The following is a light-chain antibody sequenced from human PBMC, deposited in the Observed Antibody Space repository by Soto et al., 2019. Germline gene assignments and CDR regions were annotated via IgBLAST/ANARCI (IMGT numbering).Light chain of an antibody. J-gene: IGLJ2*01. CDR2: RNN. V-gene: IGLV1-47*01. Sequence: QSVLTQPPSASGTPGQRVTISCSGSSSNIGSNYVYWYQQLPGPAPKLLIYRNNQRPSGVPDRFSGSKSGTSASLAISGLRSEDEAYYYCAAWDDCLSGHVVFGGGTKVTVL. CDR1: SSNIGSNY. CDR3: AAWDDCLSGHVV.